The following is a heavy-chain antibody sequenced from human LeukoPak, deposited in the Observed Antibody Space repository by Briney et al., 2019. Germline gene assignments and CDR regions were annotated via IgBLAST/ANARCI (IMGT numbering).Heavy chain of an antibody. D-gene: IGHD5-12*01. J-gene: IGHJ4*02. V-gene: IGHV3-74*01. Sequence: SGGSLRLSCAASGFTFSNYWTHWVRQAPGKGLVWVSRINIDGSSTNYADSVKGRFTISRDNSKNTLYLQMNSLRAEDTAVYYCARSRLGYGDYWGQGTLVTVSS. CDR3: ARSRLGYGDY. CDR2: INIDGSST. CDR1: GFTFSNYW.